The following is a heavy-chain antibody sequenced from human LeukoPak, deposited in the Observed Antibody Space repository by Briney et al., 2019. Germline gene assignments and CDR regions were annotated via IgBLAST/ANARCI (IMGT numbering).Heavy chain of an antibody. D-gene: IGHD6-13*01. CDR1: EFTFSTYG. J-gene: IGHJ4*02. CDR2: ISYDGSYK. V-gene: IGHV3-30*18. CDR3: AKDRYSGLNTIDY. Sequence: GSLRLSCAASEFTFSTYGMHWVRQAPGKGLEWVAVISYDGSYKFYADSVKGRFTISRDNSKSTLYLQMNSLRAEDTAVYYCAKDRYSGLNTIDYWGQGTLVTVSS.